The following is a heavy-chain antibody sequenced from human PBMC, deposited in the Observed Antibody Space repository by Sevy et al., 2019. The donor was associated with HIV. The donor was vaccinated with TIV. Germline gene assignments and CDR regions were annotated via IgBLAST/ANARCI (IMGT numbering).Heavy chain of an antibody. D-gene: IGHD6-13*01. Sequence: SETLSLTCAVYGGSFSAYYWSWIRQSPGKGLEWIGEINHSGSTNYNPSLKSRVTISVDTSKNQFSLKLRFVTAADTAVYYCARGGGISAAAIQTWFDPWGQGTRVTVSS. J-gene: IGHJ5*02. CDR1: GGSFSAYY. V-gene: IGHV4-34*01. CDR3: ARGGGISAAAIQTWFDP. CDR2: INHSGST.